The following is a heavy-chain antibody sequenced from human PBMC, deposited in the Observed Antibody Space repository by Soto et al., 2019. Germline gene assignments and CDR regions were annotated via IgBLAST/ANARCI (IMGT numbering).Heavy chain of an antibody. CDR1: GFTFSGSR. CDR3: ISQPVYYDGSGYPDY. D-gene: IGHD3-22*01. CDR2: IRNKVDNYAT. Sequence: PGGSLRLSCAASGFTFSGSRIHWVRKPSGKGLEWVGRIRNKVDNYATAYAASVKGRFTISRDDSKNTAYLQMNSLKSEDTAVYYCISQPVYYDGSGYPDYWGQGTLVTVSS. V-gene: IGHV3-73*01. J-gene: IGHJ4*02.